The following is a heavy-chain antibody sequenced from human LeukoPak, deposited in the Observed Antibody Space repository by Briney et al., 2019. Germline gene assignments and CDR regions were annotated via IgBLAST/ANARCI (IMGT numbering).Heavy chain of an antibody. J-gene: IGHJ4*02. D-gene: IGHD6-13*01. CDR3: ATSTAAAGTD. CDR2: IGGSIGST. CDR1: GFTFSSYA. Sequence: GGSLRLSCAASGFTFSSYAMSWVRQPPGKGLEWVSAIGGSIGSTYYADSVKGRFTISRDNSKNTLYLQMNSLRAEDTAVYYCATSTAAAGTDWGQGTLVTVSS. V-gene: IGHV3-23*01.